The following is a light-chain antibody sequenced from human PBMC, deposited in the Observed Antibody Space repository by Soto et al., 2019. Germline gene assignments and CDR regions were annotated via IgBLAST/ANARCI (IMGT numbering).Light chain of an antibody. Sequence: QSVLTQPPSVSGAPGQRVTISCTGAGSNIGAGYDVHWYQQLPGTAPKLLIYADSDRPSGVPERFSASKSGTSASLAITGLQAEDEADYYCQSYDSSLGYVFGTGTKLTVI. CDR3: QSYDSSLGYV. J-gene: IGLJ1*01. CDR2: ADS. V-gene: IGLV1-40*01. CDR1: GSNIGAGYD.